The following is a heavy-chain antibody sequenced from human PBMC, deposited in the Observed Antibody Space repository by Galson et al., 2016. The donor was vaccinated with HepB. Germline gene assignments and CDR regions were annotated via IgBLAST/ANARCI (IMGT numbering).Heavy chain of an antibody. Sequence: TLSLTCTVSGGSISSSGYYWRWIRQHPGTGLEWIGYIYYSGSTHYNPSLKSRVTISVDTSKNQFSLKLRSVTAADTAVYYWARGALDIVVVPAARPVNYYYYYMDVWGKGTTVTVSS. V-gene: IGHV4-31*03. CDR3: ARGALDIVVVPAARPVNYYYYYMDV. D-gene: IGHD2-2*01. CDR1: GGSISSSGYY. J-gene: IGHJ6*03. CDR2: IYYSGST.